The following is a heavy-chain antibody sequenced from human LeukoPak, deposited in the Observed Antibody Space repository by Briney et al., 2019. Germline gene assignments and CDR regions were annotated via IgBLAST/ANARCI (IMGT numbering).Heavy chain of an antibody. CDR2: ISSSSSYI. V-gene: IGHV3-21*01. CDR3: ASPIVVVPAAVIP. D-gene: IGHD2-2*01. Sequence: GGSLRLSCAASGFTFSSYSMNWVRQAPGKGLEWVSSISSSSSYIYYADSVKGRFTISRDNAKNSLYLQMNSLRAEDTAVYYCASPIVVVPAAVIPWGQGTLVTVSS. CDR1: GFTFSSYS. J-gene: IGHJ5*02.